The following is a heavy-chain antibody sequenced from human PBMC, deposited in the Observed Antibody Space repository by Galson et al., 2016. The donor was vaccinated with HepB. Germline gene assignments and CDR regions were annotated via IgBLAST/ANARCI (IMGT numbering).Heavy chain of an antibody. CDR1: GFTFSNYA. CDR2: IGGSGGGT. D-gene: IGHD2-2*01. J-gene: IGHJ6*02. V-gene: IGHV3-23*01. Sequence: SLRLSCAVSGFTFSNYAMSWVRQAPGKGLEWVSSIGGSGGGTYYADSVKGRFTISRDNFRDTLYLHMNSLRAEDTAVYYCARVCRRGSTSCYLYYYGMDVWGQGTTVTVSS. CDR3: ARVCRRGSTSCYLYYYGMDV.